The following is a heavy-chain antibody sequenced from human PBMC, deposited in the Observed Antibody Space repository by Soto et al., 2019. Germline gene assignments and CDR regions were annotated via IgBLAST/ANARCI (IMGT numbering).Heavy chain of an antibody. Sequence: SVKVSCEASGGTFSSYSISSVRQAPGQGLEWMGGIIPIFGTANYTQKFQGRVTITADKSTSTAYMELSSLRSEDTAVYYCARRGSGWFDWGQGTLVTVSS. CDR2: IIPIFGTA. CDR1: GGTFSSYS. V-gene: IGHV1-69*06. D-gene: IGHD6-19*01. J-gene: IGHJ4*02. CDR3: ARRGSGWFD.